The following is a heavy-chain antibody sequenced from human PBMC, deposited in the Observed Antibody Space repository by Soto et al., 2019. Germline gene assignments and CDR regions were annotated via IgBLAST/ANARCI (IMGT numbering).Heavy chain of an antibody. J-gene: IGHJ5*02. CDR1: GGTFSSYA. Sequence: ASVKVSCKASGGTFSSYAISWVRQAPGQGLEWMGGIIPIFGTANYAQKFQGRVTITADESTSTAYMELSSLRSEDTAVYYCAREYYYYDSSGLSFDPWGQGTLVTVSS. V-gene: IGHV1-69*13. CDR2: IIPIFGTA. D-gene: IGHD3-22*01. CDR3: AREYYYYDSSGLSFDP.